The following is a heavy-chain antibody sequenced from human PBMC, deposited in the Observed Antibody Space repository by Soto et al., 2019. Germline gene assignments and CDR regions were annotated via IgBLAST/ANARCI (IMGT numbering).Heavy chain of an antibody. CDR2: IYPGDSDT. D-gene: IGHD3-9*01. CDR3: ARHGWTGSAYYYGMDV. Sequence: XDSLTISGKGSGYRFTTYWIGLVRQMPGKGLEWMGIIYPGDSDTRYSPSFQGQVTISADKSISTAYLRWSSLKASDTAMYYCARHGWTGSAYYYGMDVWGQGTTVTVSS. CDR1: GYRFTTYW. J-gene: IGHJ6*02. V-gene: IGHV5-51*01.